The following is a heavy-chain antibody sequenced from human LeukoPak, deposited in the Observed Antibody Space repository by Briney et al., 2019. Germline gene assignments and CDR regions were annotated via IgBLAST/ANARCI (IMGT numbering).Heavy chain of an antibody. V-gene: IGHV4-34*01. CDR1: GGSFSGFY. D-gene: IGHD3-10*01. Sequence: SETLSLTCAVYGGSFSGFYWSWIHQPPGKGLEWIGEINHSGSTNYNPSLKSRVTISVDTSKNQFSLKVNSVTAADTAVYYCARGAVSYYGSGYAYHYYYYGMDVWGQGSTVTVSS. J-gene: IGHJ6*02. CDR2: INHSGST. CDR3: ARGAVSYYGSGYAYHYYYYGMDV.